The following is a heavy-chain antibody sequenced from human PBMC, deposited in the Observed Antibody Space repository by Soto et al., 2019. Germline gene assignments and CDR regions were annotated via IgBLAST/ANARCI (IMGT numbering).Heavy chain of an antibody. CDR1: GGSISSGGYY. D-gene: IGHD2-2*01. CDR3: ARGVPATAPPDY. CDR2: IYYSGRT. J-gene: IGHJ4*02. Sequence: QVQLQESGPGLVKPSQTLSLTCTVSGGSISSGGYYWSWIRQHPGKGLEWIGCIYYSGRTYYNPSLKSRVXTXVXSSKNQFALKLSSVTAADTAMYYCARGVPATAPPDYWGQGTLVTVSS. V-gene: IGHV4-31*03.